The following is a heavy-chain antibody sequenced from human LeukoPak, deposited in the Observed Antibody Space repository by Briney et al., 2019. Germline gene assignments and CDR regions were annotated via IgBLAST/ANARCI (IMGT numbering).Heavy chain of an antibody. Sequence: GGSLRLSCAASGLTFSSYGMHWVRQAPGKGLEWVAVISYDGSNKYYADSVKGRFTISRDNSKNTLYLQMNSLRAEDTAVYYCAQDILWFGEPDAFDIWGQGTMVTVSS. CDR2: ISYDGSNK. D-gene: IGHD3-10*01. J-gene: IGHJ3*02. V-gene: IGHV3-30*18. CDR1: GLTFSSYG. CDR3: AQDILWFGEPDAFDI.